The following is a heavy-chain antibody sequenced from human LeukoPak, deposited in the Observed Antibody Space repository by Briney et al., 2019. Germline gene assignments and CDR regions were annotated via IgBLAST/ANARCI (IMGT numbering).Heavy chain of an antibody. CDR2: IYPGDSDT. D-gene: IGHD4-17*01. CDR3: ARRLRGTAGIWLDP. CDR1: GYIFTSNW. V-gene: IGHV5-51*01. Sequence: GESLKISCKGSGYIFTSNWIGWVRQMTGKGLEWMGIIYPGDSDTRYSPSFQGRVTMSVDTSINTAYPQWSSLQASDSAMYYCARRLRGTAGIWLDPWSQGTLVTVSS. J-gene: IGHJ5*02.